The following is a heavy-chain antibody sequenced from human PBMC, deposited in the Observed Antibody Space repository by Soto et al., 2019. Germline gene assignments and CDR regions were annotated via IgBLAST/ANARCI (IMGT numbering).Heavy chain of an antibody. CDR2: ISYSGST. CDR3: ASYYYDSSGYYYVPGVY. J-gene: IGHJ4*02. V-gene: IGHV4-39*01. D-gene: IGHD3-22*01. Sequence: PSETLSLTCAVSGGSISSSSNYWGWIRQPPGKGLEWIGSISYSGSTYYNPSLKSRVTISVDTSKNQFSLKLSSVTAADTAVYYCASYYYDSSGYYYVPGVYWGQGTLVTV. CDR1: GGSISSSSNY.